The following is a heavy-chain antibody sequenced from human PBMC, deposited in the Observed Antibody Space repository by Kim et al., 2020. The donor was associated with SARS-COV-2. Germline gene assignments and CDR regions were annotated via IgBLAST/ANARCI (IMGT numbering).Heavy chain of an antibody. CDR1: GGSISSSSYY. CDR3: ASHSTGWYVPFDY. J-gene: IGHJ4*02. D-gene: IGHD6-19*01. V-gene: IGHV4-39*01. Sequence: SETLSLTCNVSGGSISSSSYYWGWIRQPPGKGLEWIGSVYYSGSTYYNPSLKSRVTISIDTSENQFSLKLSSVTAADTAIYYCASHSTGWYVPFDYWGQETLVTVSS. CDR2: VYYSGST.